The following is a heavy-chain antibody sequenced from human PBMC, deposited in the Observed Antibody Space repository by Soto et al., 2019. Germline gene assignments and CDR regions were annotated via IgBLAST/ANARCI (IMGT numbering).Heavy chain of an antibody. CDR1: GYTFTSYG. CDR2: INACNGNT. Sequence: ATVKVSRKGAGYTFTSYGISLVCHAPGQGLEWMGWINACNGNTNYSQKFQGRVTMTRDTSASTAYMELSSLRSEDTALYYCGRTYYYYYGMDVWGQGTTVTVSS. J-gene: IGHJ6*02. CDR3: GRTYYYYYGMDV. V-gene: IGHV1-18*01.